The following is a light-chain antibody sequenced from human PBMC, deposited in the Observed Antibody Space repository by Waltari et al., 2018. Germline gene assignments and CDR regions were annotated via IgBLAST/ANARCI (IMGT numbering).Light chain of an antibody. CDR2: KAS. V-gene: IGKV1-5*03. J-gene: IGKJ1*01. CDR3: QHYNFFSPWT. Sequence: DIQMTQSPSTLSVSVGDRVTITCQASQSISSWLAWYQQKPVKAPKILIYKASSLENGVPSRFSGSGSGTEFTLTISSLQPDDFATYYCQHYNFFSPWTFGQGTKVEIK. CDR1: QSISSW.